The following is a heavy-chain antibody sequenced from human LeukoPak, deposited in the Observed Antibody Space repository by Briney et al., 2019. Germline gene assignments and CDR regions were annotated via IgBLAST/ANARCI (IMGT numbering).Heavy chain of an antibody. D-gene: IGHD3-10*01. J-gene: IGHJ6*02. Sequence: SETLSLTCTVSGGSISRGDYYWSWIRQPPGKGLEWIGYIYYSGSTYYNPSLKSRVTISVDTSKNQFSLKLSSVTAADTAVYYCARDSIMVRGRGMDVWGQGTTVTVSS. V-gene: IGHV4-61*08. CDR1: GGSISRGDYY. CDR2: IYYSGST. CDR3: ARDSIMVRGRGMDV.